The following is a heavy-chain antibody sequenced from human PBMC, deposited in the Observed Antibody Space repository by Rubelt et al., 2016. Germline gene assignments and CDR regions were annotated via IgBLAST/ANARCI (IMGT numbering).Heavy chain of an antibody. Sequence: GKGLEWIGYIFYSGSTNYNPSLKSRVTISVDTSKNQFSLKLSSVTAADTAVYYCARGLDFGSAFDIWGQGTMVTVSS. CDR2: IFYSGST. CDR3: ARGLDFGSAFDI. J-gene: IGHJ3*02. V-gene: IGHV4-59*01. D-gene: IGHD3/OR15-3a*01.